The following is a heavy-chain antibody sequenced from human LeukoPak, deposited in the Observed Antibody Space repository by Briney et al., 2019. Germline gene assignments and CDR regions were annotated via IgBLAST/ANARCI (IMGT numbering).Heavy chain of an antibody. D-gene: IGHD6-13*01. CDR1: GGSISSGGYY. Sequence: SQTLSLTCTVSGGSISSGGYYWSWIRQHPGKGLEWIGYIYYSGSTYYNPSLKGRVTISVDTSKNQFSLKLSSVTAADTAVYYCARAKSKAAAGNLPDAFDIWGQGTMVTVSS. V-gene: IGHV4-31*03. CDR2: IYYSGST. CDR3: ARAKSKAAAGNLPDAFDI. J-gene: IGHJ3*02.